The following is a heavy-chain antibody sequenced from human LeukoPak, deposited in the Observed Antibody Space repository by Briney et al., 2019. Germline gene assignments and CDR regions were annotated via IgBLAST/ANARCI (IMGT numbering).Heavy chain of an antibody. CDR1: GFTFSSYS. Sequence: GGSLRLSCAASGFTFSSYSMNWVRQAPGKGLEWVSSISSSSSYIYYADSVKGRFTISRDNAKNSLYLQMNGLRAEDTAVYYCARQEQQLVKIFDYWGQGTLVTVSS. D-gene: IGHD6-13*01. CDR3: ARQEQQLVKIFDY. J-gene: IGHJ4*02. CDR2: ISSSSSYI. V-gene: IGHV3-21*01.